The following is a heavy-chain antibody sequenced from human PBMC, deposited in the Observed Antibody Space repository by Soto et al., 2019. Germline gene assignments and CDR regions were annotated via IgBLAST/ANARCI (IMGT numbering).Heavy chain of an antibody. J-gene: IGHJ4*02. V-gene: IGHV4-39*01. Sequence: QLQLQESGPGLVKPSEILSLTCTVSCGSISSSSYYCGWIRQPPGKGLEWIGSIYYSGSTYYNPSLKSRVTISVATSKNQSYLRLSSVTAADTAVYYCASQGRFGELSSDYWGQGTLVTASS. CDR3: ASQGRFGELSSDY. CDR2: IYYSGST. CDR1: CGSISSSSYY. D-gene: IGHD3-10*01.